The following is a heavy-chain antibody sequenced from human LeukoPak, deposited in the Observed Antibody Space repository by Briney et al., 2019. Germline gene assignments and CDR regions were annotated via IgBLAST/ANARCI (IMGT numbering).Heavy chain of an antibody. CDR2: MNFNTGKT. V-gene: IGHV1-8*03. CDR3: TRGLDY. CDR1: GYTFTSYD. J-gene: IGHJ4*02. Sequence: ASVKVSCKASGYTFTSYDINWVRQATGQGLEWMGWMNFNTGKTGYAQKFQGRVIITRKTSISTSYMELSSLRSEDTAVYYCTRGLDYWGQGTLVTVSS.